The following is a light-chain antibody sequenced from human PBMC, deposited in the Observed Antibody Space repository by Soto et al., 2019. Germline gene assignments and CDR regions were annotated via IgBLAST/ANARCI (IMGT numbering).Light chain of an antibody. V-gene: IGLV2-14*01. J-gene: IGLJ1*01. CDR1: SSDVGAYNR. Sequence: QSVLTQPASVSGSPGQSITISCTGTSSDVGAYNRVSWYQQHSGKAPKLMIYEVSNRPSGVSNRFSGSKSGNTASLTISGLQAEDEADYYCSSFTSTSTRLFGSGTKVTVL. CDR2: EVS. CDR3: SSFTSTSTRL.